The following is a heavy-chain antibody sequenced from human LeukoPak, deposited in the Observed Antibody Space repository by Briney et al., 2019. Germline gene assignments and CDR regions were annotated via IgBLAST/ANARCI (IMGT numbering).Heavy chain of an antibody. V-gene: IGHV3-30*02. D-gene: IGHD4-11*01. CDR1: GFTFSSYG. CDR2: IRYDGSNK. J-gene: IGHJ6*03. Sequence: PGGSLRLSCAASGFTFSSYGMHWVRQAPGKGLEWVAFIRYDGSNKYYADSVKGRFTISRDNSKNTLYLQMNSLRAEDTAVYYCAGVPLLHAPRVAYSNYDEIYYYYYMDVWGKGTTVTVSS. CDR3: AGVPLLHAPRVAYSNYDEIYYYYYMDV.